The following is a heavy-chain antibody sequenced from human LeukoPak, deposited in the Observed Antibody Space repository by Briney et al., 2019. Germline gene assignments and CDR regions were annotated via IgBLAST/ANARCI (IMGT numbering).Heavy chain of an antibody. Sequence: GGSLRLSCAASGFTFTSYWMSWVRQAPGKGLEWVANIKQDGSEKYYVDSVKGRFTISRDNAKNSLYLQITSLRAEDTAVYYCARTSSTFGGVIVPFDYWGQGTLVTASS. V-gene: IGHV3-7*01. CDR1: GFTFTSYW. D-gene: IGHD3-16*02. J-gene: IGHJ4*02. CDR3: ARTSSTFGGVIVPFDY. CDR2: IKQDGSEK.